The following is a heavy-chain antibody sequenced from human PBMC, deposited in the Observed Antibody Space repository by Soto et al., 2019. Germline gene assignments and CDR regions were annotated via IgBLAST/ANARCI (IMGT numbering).Heavy chain of an antibody. CDR3: SRDRGRPTYYYYGMDV. CDR2: ISYDGSNK. D-gene: IGHD1-26*01. J-gene: IGHJ6*02. V-gene: IGHV3-30-3*01. CDR1: GFTFRSYA. Sequence: GGSLRLSCGSSGFTFRSYAMHWVRQAPGKGLEWVAVISYDGSNKYYANSVNVRFTISRDNSKNTLYLQMNSLRAEDTAVYYFSRDRGRPTYYYYGMDVWGQGTTVTVSS.